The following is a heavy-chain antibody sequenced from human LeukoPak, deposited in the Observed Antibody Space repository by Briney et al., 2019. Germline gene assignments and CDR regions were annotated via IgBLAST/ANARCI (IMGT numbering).Heavy chain of an antibody. CDR1: GFIFSSYS. V-gene: IGHV3-21*05. CDR2: IGIRSSDT. Sequence: AGGSLRLSCAVSGFIFSSYSMNWVRQAPGKGLEWVSYIGIRSSDTYYADSVKGRFTISRDNARNSLYLQMNTLRAEDTAIYYCARDHVWAFDIWGQGIMVTVSS. J-gene: IGHJ3*02. D-gene: IGHD3-16*01. CDR3: ARDHVWAFDI.